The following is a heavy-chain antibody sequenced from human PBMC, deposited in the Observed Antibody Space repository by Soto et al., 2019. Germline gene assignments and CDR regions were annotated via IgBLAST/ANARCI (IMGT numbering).Heavy chain of an antibody. CDR1: GGSISGGRYY. Sequence: QVPLQESGPGLVKPSQTLSLTCNVSGGSISGGRYYWNWIRQHPGKVLEWIGNIYDNGITYYNPSLKSRVIISEDTSKNQCSLRLSSVTAADTAVYYWTRDRGFGMDVWGQGTTVTVSS. J-gene: IGHJ6*02. CDR3: TRDRGFGMDV. V-gene: IGHV4-31*03. CDR2: IYDNGIT.